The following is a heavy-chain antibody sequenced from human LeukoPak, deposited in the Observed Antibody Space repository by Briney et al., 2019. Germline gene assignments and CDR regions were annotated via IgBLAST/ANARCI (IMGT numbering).Heavy chain of an antibody. J-gene: IGHJ4*02. V-gene: IGHV3-49*04. D-gene: IGHD1-26*01. CDR1: GFTFGDYA. CDR2: IRSKAYGGTT. CDR3: TSGSLADY. Sequence: GGSLRLSCTASGFTFGDYAMSWVRQAPGKGLEWVGFIRSKAYGGTTEYAASVKGRFTISRDDSKSIAYLQMNSLKTEDTAVYYCTSGSLADYWGQGTLVTVSS.